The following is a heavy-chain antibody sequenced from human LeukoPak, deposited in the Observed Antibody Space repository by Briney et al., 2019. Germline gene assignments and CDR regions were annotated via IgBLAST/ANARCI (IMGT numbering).Heavy chain of an antibody. J-gene: IGHJ4*02. D-gene: IGHD3-22*01. CDR2: IYYSGST. V-gene: IGHV4-39*07. Sequence: SETLSLTCTVSGDSISSSSSYWGWIRQPPGEGLEWIGSIYYSGSTYYNTSLKSRVTISVETSKNQFSLKLRSVTAADTAVYYCARVTGYMIEDYFDYWGQGTLVTVSS. CDR1: GDSISSSSSY. CDR3: ARVTGYMIEDYFDY.